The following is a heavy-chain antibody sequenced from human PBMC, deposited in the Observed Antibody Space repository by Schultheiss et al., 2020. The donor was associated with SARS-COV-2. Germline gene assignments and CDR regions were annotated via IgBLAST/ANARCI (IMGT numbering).Heavy chain of an antibody. V-gene: IGHV1-2*02. CDR3: ARDTRPPTVYSSGWSRGNYYYYGMDV. D-gene: IGHD6-19*01. CDR1: GYTFTSYD. CDR2: MNPNSGGT. Sequence: ASVKVSCKASGYTFTSYDINWVRQATGQGLEWMGWMNPNSGGTNYAQKFQGRVTMTRDTSISTAYMELSRLRSDDTAVYYCARDTRPPTVYSSGWSRGNYYYYGMDVWGQGTTVTVSS. J-gene: IGHJ6*02.